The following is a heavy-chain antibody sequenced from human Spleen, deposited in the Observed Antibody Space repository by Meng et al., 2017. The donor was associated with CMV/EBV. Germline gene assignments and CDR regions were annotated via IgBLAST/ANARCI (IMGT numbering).Heavy chain of an antibody. CDR2: INSDGSST. CDR3: ANYGGNSEANDAFDI. CDR1: GFTFSSYW. J-gene: IGHJ3*02. V-gene: IGHV3-74*01. Sequence: GESLKISCAASGFTFSSYWMHWVRQAPGKELVWVSRINSDGSSTSYADSVKGRFTISRDNAKNTLYLQMNSLRAEDTAVYYCANYGGNSEANDAFDIWGQGTMVTVSS. D-gene: IGHD4-23*01.